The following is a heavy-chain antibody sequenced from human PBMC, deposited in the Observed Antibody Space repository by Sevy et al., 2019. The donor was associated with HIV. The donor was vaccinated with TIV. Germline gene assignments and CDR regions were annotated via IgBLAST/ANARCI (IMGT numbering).Heavy chain of an antibody. Sequence: GGSLRLSCAASGFTFSSYAMSWVRQAPGKGLEWVSAISGSGGSTYYADSVKGRFTISRDNSKNTLYLQMNSLRAEDTAVYYCAKVYPGDFWSGYYPPYYYYGMDVWGQGTTVTVSS. CDR1: GFTFSSYA. J-gene: IGHJ6*02. CDR2: ISGSGGST. D-gene: IGHD3-3*01. CDR3: AKVYPGDFWSGYYPPYYYYGMDV. V-gene: IGHV3-23*01.